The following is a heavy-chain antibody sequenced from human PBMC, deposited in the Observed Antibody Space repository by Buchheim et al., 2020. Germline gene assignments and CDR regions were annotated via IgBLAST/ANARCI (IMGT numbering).Heavy chain of an antibody. Sequence: EVQLVESGGGLVQPGGSLRLSCVASGFSFRNYWMSWARQAPGKGLEWVANIRDGGSEKYYVDSVKGRFTISRDNAKNSLFLQMHSLRVEDTAVYYCAREMGSSPPYFDYWGQGSL. CDR1: GFSFRNYW. CDR2: IRDGGSEK. D-gene: IGHD1-26*01. V-gene: IGHV3-7*01. CDR3: AREMGSSPPYFDY. J-gene: IGHJ4*02.